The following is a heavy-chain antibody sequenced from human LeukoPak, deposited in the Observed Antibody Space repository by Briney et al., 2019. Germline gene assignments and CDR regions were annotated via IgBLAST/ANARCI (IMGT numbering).Heavy chain of an antibody. CDR2: IIPIFGTA. V-gene: IGHV1-69*05. D-gene: IGHD3-22*01. CDR3: ARALPLTYYYDSSGYGGAFDI. Sequence: SVKVSCKASGGTFSSYAISWVRQAPGQGLEWMGGIIPIFGTANYAQKFQGRVTINTDESTSTAYMELSSLRSADTAVYYCARALPLTYYYDSSGYGGAFDIWGQGTMVTVSS. CDR1: GGTFSSYA. J-gene: IGHJ3*02.